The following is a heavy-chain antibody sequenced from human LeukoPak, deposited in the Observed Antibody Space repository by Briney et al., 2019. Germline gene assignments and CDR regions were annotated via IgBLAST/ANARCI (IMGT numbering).Heavy chain of an antibody. V-gene: IGHV1-2*02. CDR2: INPNSGGT. Sequence: ASVKVSCKASGYTFTGYYMHWVRQAPGQGLEWMGWINPNSGGTNYAQKFQGRVTMTRDTSISTAYMELSRLRSDDTAVYYCARARVLLWFGELSLFDYWGQRTLVTVSS. D-gene: IGHD3-10*01. J-gene: IGHJ4*02. CDR3: ARARVLLWFGELSLFDY. CDR1: GYTFTGYY.